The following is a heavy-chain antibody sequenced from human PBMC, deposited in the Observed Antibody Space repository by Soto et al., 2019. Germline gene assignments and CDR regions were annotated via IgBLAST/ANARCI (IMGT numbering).Heavy chain of an antibody. CDR3: AKDQGSYFYYYGMDV. CDR1: GVTGSDYY. J-gene: IGHJ6*02. D-gene: IGHD3-10*01. CDR2: ISSSSSYT. Sequence: WGCLRLSCAACGVTGSDYYVSWIRQAPGKGLEWVSYISSSSSYTNYADSVKGRFTISRDNAKNSLYLQMNSLRAEDTAVYYCAKDQGSYFYYYGMDVWGQGTTVTVSS. V-gene: IGHV3-11*05.